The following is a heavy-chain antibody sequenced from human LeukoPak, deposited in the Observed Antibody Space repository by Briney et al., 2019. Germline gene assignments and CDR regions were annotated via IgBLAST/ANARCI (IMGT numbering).Heavy chain of an antibody. CDR2: INHSGST. D-gene: IGHD7-27*01. CDR3: ARGLHLWGY. J-gene: IGHJ4*02. V-gene: IGHV4-34*01. Sequence: SETPSLTCAVYGGSFSGYYWSWIRQPPGKGLEWIGEINHSGSTNYNPSLKSRVTISVDTSKNQFSLKLSSVTAADTAVYYCARGLHLWGYWGQGTLVTVSS. CDR1: GGSFSGYY.